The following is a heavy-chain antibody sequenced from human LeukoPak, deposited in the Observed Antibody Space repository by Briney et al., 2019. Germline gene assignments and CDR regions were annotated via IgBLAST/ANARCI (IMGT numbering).Heavy chain of an antibody. CDR1: GFTFSGYW. V-gene: IGHV3-7*01. D-gene: IGHD2-15*01. CDR2: IKQDGSEK. J-gene: IGHJ4*02. CDR3: ARRYCSGNTCYLYYFDY. Sequence: SGGSLRLSCVVSGFTFSGYWMTWVRQAPGKGLEWVANIKQDGSEKYYVDSVKGRFTISRGNAQNSLYLQMNSLRVEDTAVYYCARRYCSGNTCYLYYFDYWGQGTLVTVSS.